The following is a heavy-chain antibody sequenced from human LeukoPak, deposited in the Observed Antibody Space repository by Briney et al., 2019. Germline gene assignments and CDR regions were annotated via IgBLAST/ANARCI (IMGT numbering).Heavy chain of an antibody. J-gene: IGHJ4*02. Sequence: SETLSLTCTVSGGSISSGSYYWTWIRQPAGKGLEWIGRISTTGSSNYNPSLKSRVTISVDTSKNQFSLRLSSVTAAATAVYYCATARGCSNGVCSSTGLDYWGQGTLVTVSS. V-gene: IGHV4-61*02. CDR1: GGSISSGSYY. CDR3: ATARGCSNGVCSSTGLDY. CDR2: ISTTGSS. D-gene: IGHD2-8*01.